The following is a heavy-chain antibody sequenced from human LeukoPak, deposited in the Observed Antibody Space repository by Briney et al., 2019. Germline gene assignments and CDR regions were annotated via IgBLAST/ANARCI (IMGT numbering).Heavy chain of an antibody. V-gene: IGHV1-46*01. CDR1: GYTFTSYY. CDR3: ATPVSYYYDSSGGYQSFQH. J-gene: IGHJ1*01. CDR2: INPSGGST. D-gene: IGHD3-22*01. Sequence: GASVKVSCKTSGYTFTSYYMHWVRQAPGQGLEWMGMINPSGGSTIYAQKFQGRVTMTEDTSTDTAYIELSSLRSEDTAVYYCATPVSYYYDSSGGYQSFQHWGQGTLVTVSS.